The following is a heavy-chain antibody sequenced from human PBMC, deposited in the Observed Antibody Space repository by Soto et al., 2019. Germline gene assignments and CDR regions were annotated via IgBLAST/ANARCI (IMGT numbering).Heavy chain of an antibody. V-gene: IGHV4-34*01. CDR2: INQRGST. D-gene: IGHD3-10*01. CDR3: ARAGGNGGYYGSGSYYNRNWFDP. Sequence: ASETLSLTCAVYGGSFSGYYWSWIRQPPGKGVGWIGGINQRGSTNYNPSLKSRVPISVATSKNQFALKLSSVTAADTAVYYCARAGGNGGYYGSGSYYNRNWFDPWGQGTLVPVSS. CDR1: GGSFSGYY. J-gene: IGHJ5*02.